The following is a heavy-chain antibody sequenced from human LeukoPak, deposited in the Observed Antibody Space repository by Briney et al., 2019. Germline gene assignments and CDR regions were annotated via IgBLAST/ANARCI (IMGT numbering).Heavy chain of an antibody. CDR2: INHSGST. CDR3: ARASHDYGDYSHFDY. CDR1: GGSISDYY. D-gene: IGHD4-17*01. J-gene: IGHJ4*02. V-gene: IGHV4-34*01. Sequence: PSETLSLTCTVSGGSISDYYWSWIRQPAGKGLEWIGEINHSGSTNYNPSLKTRVTISVDKSKNQFSLKLSSVTAADTAVYYCARASHDYGDYSHFDYWGQGTLVTVSS.